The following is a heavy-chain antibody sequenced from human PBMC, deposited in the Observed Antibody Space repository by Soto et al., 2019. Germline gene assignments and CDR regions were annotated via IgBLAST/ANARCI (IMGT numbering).Heavy chain of an antibody. CDR3: VRDSDYGSNSGWLGP. D-gene: IGHD4-17*01. CDR1: GFTFSNYG. J-gene: IGHJ5*02. Sequence: PGGSLRLSCAASGFTFSNYGMHWVRQAPGKGLEWVAVIWYDGSNRYYGDSVKGRFTISRDYSNNTLFLQMNSLRAEDTALYYCVRDSDYGSNSGWLGPWGQGTLVTVSS. V-gene: IGHV3-33*01. CDR2: IWYDGSNR.